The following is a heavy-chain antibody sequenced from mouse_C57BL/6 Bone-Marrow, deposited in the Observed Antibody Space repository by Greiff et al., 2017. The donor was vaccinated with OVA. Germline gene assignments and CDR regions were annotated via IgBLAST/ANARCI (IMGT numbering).Heavy chain of an antibody. V-gene: IGHV5-17*01. CDR3: ARRIYYGYPYYAMDY. CDR2: ISSGSSTI. CDR1: GFTFSDYG. Sequence: EVQGVESGGGLVKPGGSLKLSCAASGFTFSDYGMHWVRQAPEKGLEWVAYISSGSSTIYYADTVKGRFTISRDNAKNTLFLQMTSLRSEDTAMYYCARRIYYGYPYYAMDYWGQGTSVTVSS. J-gene: IGHJ4*01. D-gene: IGHD2-2*01.